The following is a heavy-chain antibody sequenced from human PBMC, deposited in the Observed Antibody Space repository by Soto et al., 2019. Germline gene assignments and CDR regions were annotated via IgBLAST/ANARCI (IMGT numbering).Heavy chain of an antibody. Sequence: SENLSLTCSFSGVSINSGGSHWTWILQHPEKVLEWIGFIYFYNGATSSTSYNPSLQSRVVISVDTSKNHVSLNLNSVTVADTAVYFCAWGTDAYKNGFWGLGTLVTVS. D-gene: IGHD2-8*01. V-gene: IGHV4-31*03. CDR2: IYFYNGATSST. CDR1: GVSINSGGSH. J-gene: IGHJ4*02. CDR3: AWGTDAYKNGF.